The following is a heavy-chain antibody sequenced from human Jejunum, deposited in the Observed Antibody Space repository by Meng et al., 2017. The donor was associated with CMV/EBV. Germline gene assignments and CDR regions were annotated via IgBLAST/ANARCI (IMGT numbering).Heavy chain of an antibody. V-gene: IGHV3-7*01. CDR3: ARDMYYVSSGFFGREDY. J-gene: IGHJ4*02. CDR2: IKNDGSEK. D-gene: IGHD3-22*01. Sequence: FSNYWMNWVRQAPGKGLEWVANIKNDGSEKYYVNSVKGRFTISRDNAKNSLYLQMNSLRAEDTAVYYCARDMYYVSSGFFGREDYWGQGTRVTVSS. CDR1: FSNYW.